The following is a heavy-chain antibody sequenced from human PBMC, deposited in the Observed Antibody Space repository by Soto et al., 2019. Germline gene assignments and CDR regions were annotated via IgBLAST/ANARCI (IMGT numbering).Heavy chain of an antibody. CDR1: GGSFSGYY. V-gene: IGHV4-34*01. CDR2: INHSGST. CDR3: ARGRGDIVVVVAADDAFDI. D-gene: IGHD2-15*01. J-gene: IGHJ3*02. Sequence: SETLSLTCAVYGGSFSGYYWSWIRQPPGKGLEWIGEINHSGSTNYNPSLKSRVTISVDTSKNQFSLKLSSVTAADTAVYYCARGRGDIVVVVAADDAFDIWGQGTTVTVAS.